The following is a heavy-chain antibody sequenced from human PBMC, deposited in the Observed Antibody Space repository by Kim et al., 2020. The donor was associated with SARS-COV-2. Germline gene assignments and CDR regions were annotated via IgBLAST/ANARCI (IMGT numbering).Heavy chain of an antibody. CDR3: AKDTTTVTYYYYYGMDV. Sequence: VKGRFTITRDNAKNSLYLQMNSLRAEHKALYYCAKDTTTVTYYYYYGMDVWGQGTTVTVSS. D-gene: IGHD4-17*01. V-gene: IGHV3-9*01. J-gene: IGHJ6*02.